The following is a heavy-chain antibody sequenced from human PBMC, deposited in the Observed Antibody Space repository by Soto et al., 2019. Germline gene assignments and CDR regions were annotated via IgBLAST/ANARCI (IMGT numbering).Heavy chain of an antibody. J-gene: IGHJ5*02. CDR2: INHSGST. CDR3: ARGLLRGFIEADGRKSNWFDT. Sequence: SETLSLTCAVYGGSFSGYYWSWIRQPPGKGLEWIGEINHSGSTNYNPSLKSRVTISVDTSKNQFSLKLSSVTAADTAVYYCARGLLRGFIEADGRKSNWFDTWGQGTLVTVSS. CDR1: GGSFSGYY. V-gene: IGHV4-34*01. D-gene: IGHD6-13*01.